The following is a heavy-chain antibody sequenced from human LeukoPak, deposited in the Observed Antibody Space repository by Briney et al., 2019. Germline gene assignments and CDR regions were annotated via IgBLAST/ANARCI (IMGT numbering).Heavy chain of an antibody. Sequence: GGSLRLSCAASGFTFSSYEMNWVRQAPGKGLEWVSYISSSGSTIHYADSVKGRFTISRDNAKNSLYLQMNSLRAEDTAVYYCAELGITMVGGVWGKGTTVTISS. CDR3: AELGITMVGGV. J-gene: IGHJ6*04. CDR2: ISSSGSTI. V-gene: IGHV3-48*03. D-gene: IGHD3-10*02. CDR1: GFTFSSYE.